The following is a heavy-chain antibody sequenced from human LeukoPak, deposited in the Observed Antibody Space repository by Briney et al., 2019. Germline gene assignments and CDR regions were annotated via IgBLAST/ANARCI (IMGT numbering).Heavy chain of an antibody. CDR3: AREAGDAFDI. J-gene: IGHJ3*02. CDR1: GFTFTGFW. D-gene: IGHD6-13*01. CDR2: IKQDGSEK. Sequence: GGSLRLSCGASGFTFTGFWMSWVRQAPGKELVWVANIKQDGSEKYYVDSVKGRFTISRDNAKNSLYLQMNSLRAEDTAVYYCAREAGDAFDIWGQGTMVTVSS. V-gene: IGHV3-7*03.